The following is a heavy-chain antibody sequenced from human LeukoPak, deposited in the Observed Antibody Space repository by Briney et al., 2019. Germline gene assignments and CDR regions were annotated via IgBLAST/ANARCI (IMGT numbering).Heavy chain of an antibody. J-gene: IGHJ5*02. CDR1: GGSFSYYY. V-gene: IGHV4-34*01. D-gene: IGHD3-9*01. Sequence: SETLTLPSAVYGGSFSYYYCSWIRQPPGKTLEWIGEINHSGSTNYNPSLKSRVTISVDTSKNQFSLKLSSVTAADTAVYYCAIRKYYDILTGYRKIPTTGFDPWGQR. CDR3: AIRKYYDILTGYRKIPTTGFDP. CDR2: INHSGST.